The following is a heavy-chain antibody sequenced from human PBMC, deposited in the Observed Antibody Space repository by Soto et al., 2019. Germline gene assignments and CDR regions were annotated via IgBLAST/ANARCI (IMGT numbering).Heavy chain of an antibody. CDR1: GGSFSGYY. D-gene: IGHD5-18*01. CDR3: ARRASYRVRLQAMYYFDY. CDR2: INHSGST. V-gene: IGHV4-34*01. J-gene: IGHJ4*02. Sequence: QVQLQQWGAGLLKPSETLSLTCAVYGGSFSGYYWSWIRQPPGKGLEWIGEINHSGSTNYNPSLKSRVTISVDTSKNQFSLKLSSVTAADTAVYYCARRASYRVRLQAMYYFDYWGQGTLVTVSS.